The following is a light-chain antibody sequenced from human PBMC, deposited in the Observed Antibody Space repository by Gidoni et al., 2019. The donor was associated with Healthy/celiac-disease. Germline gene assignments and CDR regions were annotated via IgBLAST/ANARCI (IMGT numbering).Light chain of an antibody. J-gene: IGLJ3*02. CDR3: QAWDSSTDWV. CDR1: KLGDKY. V-gene: IGLV3-1*01. CDR2: QDS. Sequence: TCSGDKLGDKYACWYQQKPGQSPVLVIYQDSKRPSGIPERFSGSNSGNTATLTISGTQAMDEADYYCQAWDSSTDWVFGGGTKLTVL.